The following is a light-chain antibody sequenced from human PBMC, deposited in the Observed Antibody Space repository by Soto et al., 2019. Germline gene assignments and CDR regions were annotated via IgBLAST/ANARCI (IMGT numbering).Light chain of an antibody. J-gene: IGLJ2*01. CDR3: SSYTSSSTVV. CDR1: SSDVGGYNY. CDR2: DVS. Sequence: QSALTQPASVSGSPGQSITFSCTGTSSDVGGYNYVSWYQQHPGKAPKLMIYDVSNRPSGVSNRFSGSKSGNTASLTISGLQAEDEADYYCSSYTSSSTVVFGGGTKVTGL. V-gene: IGLV2-14*01.